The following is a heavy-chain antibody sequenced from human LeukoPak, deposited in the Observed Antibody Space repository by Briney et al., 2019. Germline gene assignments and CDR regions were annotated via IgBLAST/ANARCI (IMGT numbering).Heavy chain of an antibody. J-gene: IGHJ4*02. Sequence: GGSLRLSCAASGFTFSSHGFHWVRQAPGKGLEWVAVISYDGNNKKYADSVKGRFTISRDNSKNTLYLQMNSLRAEDAAVYFCAKDDGQGYWGQGTLVTVSS. CDR1: GFTFSSHG. CDR2: ISYDGNNK. V-gene: IGHV3-30*18. CDR3: AKDDGQGY.